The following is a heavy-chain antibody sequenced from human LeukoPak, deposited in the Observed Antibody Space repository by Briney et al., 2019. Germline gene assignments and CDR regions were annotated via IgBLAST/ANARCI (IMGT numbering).Heavy chain of an antibody. V-gene: IGHV4-31*03. J-gene: IGHJ6*02. CDR1: GGSISSGGYY. Sequence: SETLSLTCTVSGGSISSGGYYWSWIRQHPGTGLEWIGYIYYSGSTYYNPSLKSRVTISVDTSKNQFSLKLSSVTAADTAVYYCARVPKYYYDSSGHNHRFFDVWGQGTTVTVSS. CDR2: IYYSGST. CDR3: ARVPKYYYDSSGHNHRFFDV. D-gene: IGHD3-22*01.